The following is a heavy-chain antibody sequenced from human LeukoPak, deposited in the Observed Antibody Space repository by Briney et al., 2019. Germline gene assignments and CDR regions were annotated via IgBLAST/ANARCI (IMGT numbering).Heavy chain of an antibody. CDR2: IYTSGST. CDR3: ASLYCSSTSCYGGYFDY. V-gene: IGHV4-4*07. CDR1: GCSISSYY. Sequence: SETLSLTCTISGCSISSYYWSWIRQPAGKGLEWIGRIYTSGSTNYNPSLKSRVTMSVDTSKNQFSLKLSSVTAADTAVYYCASLYCSSTSCYGGYFDYWGQGTLVTVSS. J-gene: IGHJ4*02. D-gene: IGHD2-2*01.